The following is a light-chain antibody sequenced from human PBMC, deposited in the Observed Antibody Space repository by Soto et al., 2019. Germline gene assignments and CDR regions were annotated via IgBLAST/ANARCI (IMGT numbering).Light chain of an antibody. V-gene: IGLV2-14*01. CDR2: EVT. CDR3: AAWDDSLNGPV. Sequence: QSALTQPASVSGSPGQSITISCTGTSSDVGPYNYVSWYQHHPGKAPKLLIYEVTKRPSGVSNRFSGSKSGNTASLTISGLQAEDEADYYCAAWDDSLNGPVFGGGTKLTVL. J-gene: IGLJ3*02. CDR1: SSDVGPYNY.